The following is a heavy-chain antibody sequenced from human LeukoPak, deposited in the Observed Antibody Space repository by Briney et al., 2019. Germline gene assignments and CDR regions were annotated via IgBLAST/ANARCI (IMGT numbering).Heavy chain of an antibody. CDR3: AGGPSVRYYAGSGYYYFDY. Sequence: PSETLSLTCAVYGGSFSGYYWTWIRQSPGKGLEWIGEINHSGSTNYNPSLKSRVTISLDTSTDQFSLKLSSVTAADTALYFRAGGPSVRYYAGSGYYYFDYWGQGTLVTVSS. J-gene: IGHJ4*02. V-gene: IGHV4-34*01. CDR2: INHSGST. D-gene: IGHD3-22*01. CDR1: GGSFSGYY.